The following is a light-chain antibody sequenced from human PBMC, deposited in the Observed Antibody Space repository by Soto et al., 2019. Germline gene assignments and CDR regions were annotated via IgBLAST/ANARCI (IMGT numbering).Light chain of an antibody. Sequence: QSVLTQPPSASGTPGQRVTISCSGSSSNIGSHTVNWYQQLPGTAPKLLMFSNNQRRSGVPDRFSGSRSGTSASLAISGLQSEDEADYYCASWDDSLNGVVFGGGTKLTVL. CDR2: SNN. J-gene: IGLJ2*01. CDR3: ASWDDSLNGVV. V-gene: IGLV1-44*01. CDR1: SSNIGSHT.